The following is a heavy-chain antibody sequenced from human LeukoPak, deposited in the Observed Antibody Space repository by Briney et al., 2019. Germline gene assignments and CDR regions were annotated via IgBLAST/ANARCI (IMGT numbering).Heavy chain of an antibody. V-gene: IGHV3-30*04. CDR2: ISYDGSNK. CDR1: GFTFSSYA. D-gene: IGHD6-13*01. J-gene: IGHJ4*02. Sequence: GRSLRLSCAASGFTFSSYAMHWVRQAPGKGLEWVAVISYDGSNKYYADSVKGRFTISRDNSKNTLYLQMSSLRAEDTAVYYCASDSDYSSWGQGTLVTVSS. CDR3: ASDSDYSS.